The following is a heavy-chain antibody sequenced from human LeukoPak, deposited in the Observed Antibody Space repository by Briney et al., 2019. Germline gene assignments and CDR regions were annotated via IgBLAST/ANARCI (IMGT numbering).Heavy chain of an antibody. CDR2: INHSGST. CDR1: GGSFSGYY. CDR3: ARHGVATWFDP. D-gene: IGHD2-15*01. V-gene: IGHV4-34*01. Sequence: SETLSPTCAVYGGSFSGYYWSWIRQPPGEGLEWIGEINHSGSTNYNPSLKSRVTISVDTSKNQFSLKLSSVTAADTAVYYCARHGVATWFDPWGQGTLVTVSS. J-gene: IGHJ5*02.